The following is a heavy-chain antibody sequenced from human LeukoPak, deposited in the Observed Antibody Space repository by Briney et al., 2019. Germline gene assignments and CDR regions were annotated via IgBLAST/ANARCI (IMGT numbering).Heavy chain of an antibody. Sequence: SETLSLTCTVSGGSISSGSYYWSWIRQPAGKGLEWIGRIYTSGSTNYNPSLKSRVTISVDTSKSQSSLNVYFVTAADTAVYYCASLNPFSGRRNAFDTWGQGAMVTVSS. J-gene: IGHJ3*02. D-gene: IGHD1-26*01. V-gene: IGHV4-61*02. CDR3: ASLNPFSGRRNAFDT. CDR2: IYTSGST. CDR1: GGSISSGSYY.